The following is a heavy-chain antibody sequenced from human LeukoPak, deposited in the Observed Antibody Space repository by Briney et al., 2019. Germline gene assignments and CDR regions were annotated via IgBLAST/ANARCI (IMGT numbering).Heavy chain of an antibody. V-gene: IGHV1-3*01. CDR3: AREVWFGEYNWFDP. D-gene: IGHD3-10*01. J-gene: IGHJ5*02. Sequence: ASVKVSCKASGYTFTTYTMHWVRQAPGQRLEWMGWINAGNGKKKYSQKFQGRVTITRDTSASTAYMELSSLRSEDTAVYYCAREVWFGEYNWFDPWGQGTLVTVSS. CDR2: INAGNGKK. CDR1: GYTFTTYT.